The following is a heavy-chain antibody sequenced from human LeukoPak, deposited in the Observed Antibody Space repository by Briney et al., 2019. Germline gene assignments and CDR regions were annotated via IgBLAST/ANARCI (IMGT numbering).Heavy chain of an antibody. J-gene: IGHJ4*02. CDR3: ASAETSSSWYGLDY. CDR1: GFTFSTYI. D-gene: IGHD6-13*01. CDR2: IYSGGST. V-gene: IGHV3-66*01. Sequence: GGSLRLSCAASGFTFSTYIMSWVRQAPGKGLEWVSVIYSGGSTYYADSVKGRFTISRDNSKNTLYLQMNSLRAEDTAVYYCASAETSSSWYGLDYWGQGSLVTVSS.